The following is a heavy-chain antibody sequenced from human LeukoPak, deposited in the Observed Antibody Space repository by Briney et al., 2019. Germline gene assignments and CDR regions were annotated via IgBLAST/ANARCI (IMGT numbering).Heavy chain of an antibody. V-gene: IGHV3-7*04. CDR3: ARDYSSGRDF. Sequence: PGGSPRLSCAASGFTFSTKWMSWVRQAPGKGLEWVATINQDGSDQYYGDSVKGRLTISRDNAKNSLDLQMNSLRAEDTAVYYCARDYSSGRDFWGQGTLVTVSS. D-gene: IGHD3-22*01. J-gene: IGHJ4*02. CDR1: GFTFSTKW. CDR2: INQDGSDQ.